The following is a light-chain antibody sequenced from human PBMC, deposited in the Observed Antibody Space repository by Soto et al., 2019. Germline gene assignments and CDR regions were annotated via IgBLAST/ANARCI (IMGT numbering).Light chain of an antibody. J-gene: IGKJ3*01. V-gene: IGKV4-1*01. CDR2: WAS. CDR3: QQYSSPPFT. Sequence: DIVMTQSPDSLAVSLGERATINCKSSQSVSYSSDSKNQLAWFQQKPGQPPKLLFYWASTRESGVPDRFSGSGSGTDFTLTISSLQAEDVAVYYCQQYSSPPFTFGPGTKVDIK. CDR1: QSVSYSSDSKNQ.